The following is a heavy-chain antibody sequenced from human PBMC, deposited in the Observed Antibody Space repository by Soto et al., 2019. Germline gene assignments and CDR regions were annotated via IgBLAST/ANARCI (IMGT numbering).Heavy chain of an antibody. D-gene: IGHD2-21*01. Sequence: LGESLKISCKGSGYSFTSYWISWVRQMPGKGLEWMGRIDPSDSYTNYSPSFQGHVTISADKSISTAYLQWSSLKASDTAMYYCAVVPHLVVVPYAFDIWGPGTMVTVSS. CDR2: IDPSDSYT. V-gene: IGHV5-10-1*01. CDR1: GYSFTSYW. J-gene: IGHJ3*02. CDR3: AVVPHLVVVPYAFDI.